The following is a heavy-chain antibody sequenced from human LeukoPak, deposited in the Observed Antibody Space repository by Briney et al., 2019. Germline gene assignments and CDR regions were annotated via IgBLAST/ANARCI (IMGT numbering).Heavy chain of an antibody. CDR3: ARDRAANQDWVEFDP. D-gene: IGHD3/OR15-3a*01. J-gene: IGHJ5*02. Sequence: GGPLRLSCAVSGFRVSDYYMSWDRQAPGKGLEWVGLIRDSGDAFYADFARGRFAISRDESENTLYLQMNSLRVEDTAVYFCARDRAANQDWVEFDPWGQGTPVIVSS. CDR2: IRDSGDA. CDR1: GFRVSDYY. V-gene: IGHV3-66*03.